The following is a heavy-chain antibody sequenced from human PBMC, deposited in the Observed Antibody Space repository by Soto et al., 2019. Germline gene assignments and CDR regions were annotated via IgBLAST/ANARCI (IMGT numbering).Heavy chain of an antibody. Sequence: QVQLVESGGGVVQPGRSLRLSCAASGFTFSSNAMQWVRQAPGKGLEWVAVIFYDGSKEFYADSVKGRFTISRDNSKNTLYLQMNSLGAEDTAVYYCAKESDAFDIWGQGTMVTVFS. CDR2: IFYDGSKE. CDR1: GFTFSSNA. V-gene: IGHV3-30*18. CDR3: AKESDAFDI. J-gene: IGHJ3*02.